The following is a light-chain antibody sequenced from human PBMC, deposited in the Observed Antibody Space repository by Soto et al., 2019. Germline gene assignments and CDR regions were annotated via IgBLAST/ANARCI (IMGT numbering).Light chain of an antibody. CDR2: DAS. CDR3: QQRSNLPLT. CDR1: QSVSTY. Sequence: EIVLTQSPATLSLSPGERATLSCRASQSVSTYLAWYQQKPGQAPRLLIYDASNRATGIPARFSGSGSGTEFTLTISSLEPEDFAVYYCQQRSNLPLTFGQGTKVEIK. J-gene: IGKJ1*01. V-gene: IGKV3-11*01.